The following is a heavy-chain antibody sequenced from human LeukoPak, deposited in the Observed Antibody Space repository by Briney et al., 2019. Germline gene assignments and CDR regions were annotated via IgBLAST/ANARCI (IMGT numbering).Heavy chain of an antibody. CDR3: ARGVWDRGGNNWFVP. J-gene: IGHJ5*02. CDR2: ISSGSSNI. CDR1: GFSFSDYA. Sequence: GGSLRLSCAASGFSFSDYAMNWVRQAPGKGLEWVSSISSGSSNIYYADSVKGRFTIARDNAKNSRYLQMNSLRAEDTAVYYCARGVWDRGGNNWFVPWGQGTLVIVSS. D-gene: IGHD1-26*01. V-gene: IGHV3-21*01.